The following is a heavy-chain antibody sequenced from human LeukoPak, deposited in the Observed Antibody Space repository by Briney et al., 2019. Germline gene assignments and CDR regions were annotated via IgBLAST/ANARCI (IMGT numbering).Heavy chain of an antibody. Sequence: AGGSLRLSCAASGFTFSSYAMNWVRQAPGKGLEWISYIRSTSSTIYHADSVKGRFTISRDNAKNSLYLQMNSLRAEDTAVYYCAKDRSCTGSSCNVGSWGQGTMVTVSS. CDR3: AKDRSCTGSSCNVGS. V-gene: IGHV3-48*01. CDR2: IRSTSSTI. CDR1: GFTFSSYA. J-gene: IGHJ3*01. D-gene: IGHD2-2*01.